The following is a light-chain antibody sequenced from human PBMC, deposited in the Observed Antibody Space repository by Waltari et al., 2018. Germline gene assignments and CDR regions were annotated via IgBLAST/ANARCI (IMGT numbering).Light chain of an antibody. J-gene: IGLJ3*02. CDR2: KDT. Sequence: SFELTQTSSLSLSPAQPVRITCSGDVLANKYARWFQQKPGQAPILIISKDTERPSGIPERFSGSSSGTTVTLTISGAQVEDEADYYCYSAADNDLGVFGGGTKLTVL. CDR1: VLANKY. V-gene: IGLV3-27*01. CDR3: YSAADNDLGV.